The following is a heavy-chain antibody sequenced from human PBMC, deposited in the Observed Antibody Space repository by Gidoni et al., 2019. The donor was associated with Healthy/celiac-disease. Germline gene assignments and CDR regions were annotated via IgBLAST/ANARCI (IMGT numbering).Heavy chain of an antibody. V-gene: IGHV3-7*01. CDR3: ARDRTRFLEWLLAY. CDR1: GFTFSSYW. J-gene: IGHJ4*02. CDR2: IKQDGSEK. Sequence: EVQLVESGGGLVQPEGSLRLSCAASGFTFSSYWMSWVRQAPGKGLEWVANIKQDGSEKYYVDSVKGRFTISRDNAKNSLYLQMNSLRAEDTAVYYCARDRTRFLEWLLAYWGQGTLVTVSS. D-gene: IGHD3-3*01.